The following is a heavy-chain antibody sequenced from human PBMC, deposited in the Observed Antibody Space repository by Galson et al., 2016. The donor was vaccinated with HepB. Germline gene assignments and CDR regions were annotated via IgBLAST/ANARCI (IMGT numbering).Heavy chain of an antibody. D-gene: IGHD5-24*01. J-gene: IGHJ4*02. CDR2: ITHTTYTI. Sequence: SLRLSCAASGFTFSNYGMHWLRQAPGKGLEWVSHITHTTYTIYYADSAKGRFTISRDNAKNSVYLQMNSLRDEDTAVYYCARDGGGGYNLDYWGQGTLVTVSS. CDR1: GFTFSNYG. V-gene: IGHV3-48*02. CDR3: ARDGGGGYNLDY.